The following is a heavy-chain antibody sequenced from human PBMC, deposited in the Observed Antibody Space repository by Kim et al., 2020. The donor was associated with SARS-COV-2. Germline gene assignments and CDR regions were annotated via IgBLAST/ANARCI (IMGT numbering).Heavy chain of an antibody. Sequence: GGSLRLSCAASGFTFSSYTMNWVRQPPGKGLEWVSYISSSSSIIYYADSVKGRFTISRDNAKNSLSLHMNSLRDEDTAVYYCASEVGGGDADDLFNFWGQGTMVTVSS. CDR2: ISSSSSII. J-gene: IGHJ4*02. D-gene: IGHD2-21*01. CDR3: ASEVGGGDADDLFNF. V-gene: IGHV3-48*02. CDR1: GFTFSSYT.